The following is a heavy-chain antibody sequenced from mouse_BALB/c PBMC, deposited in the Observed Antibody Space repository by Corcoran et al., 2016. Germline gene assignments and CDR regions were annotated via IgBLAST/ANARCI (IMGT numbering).Heavy chain of an antibody. J-gene: IGHJ4*01. CDR2: ILPGSGST. CDR1: GYTFSSYW. D-gene: IGHD3-2*01. Sequence: QVQLQQSGAELMKPGASVKISCKATGYTFSSYWIEWVKQRPGHGLEWIGEILPGSGSTNYNEKFKGKATFTADTSSNTAYMQLSSLTSEDSAVYYCARVGTARVRMDYWGQGTSVTVSS. CDR3: ARVGTARVRMDY. V-gene: IGHV1-9*01.